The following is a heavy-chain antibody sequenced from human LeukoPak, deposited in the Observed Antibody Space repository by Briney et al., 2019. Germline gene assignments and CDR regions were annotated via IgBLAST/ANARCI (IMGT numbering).Heavy chain of an antibody. J-gene: IGHJ4*02. CDR1: GYTFTGYF. D-gene: IGHD5-12*01. V-gene: IGHV1-2*06. Sequence: GASVKVSCKASGYTFTGYFMHWVRQAPGQGLEWMGRIIPNSGGSNFAQNFQGRVTMTRDTSINTAYMELTRLRSDDTAVYYCARGSYSGYDIDYWGQGTLVTVSS. CDR3: ARGSYSGYDIDY. CDR2: IIPNSGGS.